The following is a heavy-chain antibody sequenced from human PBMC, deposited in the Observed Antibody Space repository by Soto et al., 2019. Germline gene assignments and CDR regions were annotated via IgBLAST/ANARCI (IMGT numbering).Heavy chain of an antibody. V-gene: IGHV1-69*01. D-gene: IGHD3-22*01. Sequence: QVQLEQSGAEVEKPGSSVKVSCKPSGGTFKSYVLNWVRQAPGQGLEWMGGIIPFLGSADYAKKVQDRVTITADEYTSTAYVELSSLRSEDSAVYDCAGTQFDTSGYYPSGLELWGQGTLVTVAS. CDR1: GGTFKSYV. J-gene: IGHJ4*02. CDR2: IIPFLGSA. CDR3: AGTQFDTSGYYPSGLEL.